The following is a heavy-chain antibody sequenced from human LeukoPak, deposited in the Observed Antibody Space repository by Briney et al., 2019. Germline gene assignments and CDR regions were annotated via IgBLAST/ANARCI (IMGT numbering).Heavy chain of an antibody. J-gene: IGHJ4*02. V-gene: IGHV3-74*01. CDR1: GFTSSSQW. CDR2: INSDGSIT. Sequence: GGSLRLSCAASGFTSSSQWMHWVRQAPGKGLVWVSRINSDGSITTYADSAQGRFTISRDNAKNTLYLQMNSLRVEDTAVYYCARDYNWCPPAYWGQGTLVTVSS. CDR3: ARDYNWCPPAY. D-gene: IGHD1-1*01.